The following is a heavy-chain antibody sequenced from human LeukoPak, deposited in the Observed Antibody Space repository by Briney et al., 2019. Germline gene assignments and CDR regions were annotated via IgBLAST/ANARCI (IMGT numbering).Heavy chain of an antibody. D-gene: IGHD1-26*01. Sequence: GGSLRLSCAASGFTFSGSALHWVRQASGKGLEWVGRIRSTANGYATAYAASVKGRFTISRDDSKNTAYLQMNSLRAEDTAVYYCAKSGSYSWGQGTLVTVSS. V-gene: IGHV3-73*01. J-gene: IGHJ4*02. CDR1: GFTFSGSA. CDR2: IRSTANGYAT. CDR3: AKSGSYS.